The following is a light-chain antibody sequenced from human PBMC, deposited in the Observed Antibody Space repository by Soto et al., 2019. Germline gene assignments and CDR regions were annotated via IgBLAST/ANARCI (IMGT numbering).Light chain of an antibody. CDR1: QSVLYISNNKNY. CDR3: QQCYSIPPT. J-gene: IGKJ2*01. V-gene: IGKV4-1*01. CDR2: WAS. Sequence: DIVMTQSPDSLAVSLGERATINCKSSQSVLYISNNKNYLAWYQQKAGQPPKLLIYWASTRESGVPDRFSGSGSGTDFTLTISSLQAEDVAVYYCQQCYSIPPTFGQGTKLEI.